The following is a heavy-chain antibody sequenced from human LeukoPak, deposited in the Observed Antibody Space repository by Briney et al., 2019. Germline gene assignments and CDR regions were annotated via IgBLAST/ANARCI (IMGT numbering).Heavy chain of an antibody. CDR2: ISYSGGT. CDR1: GVSISSDGYY. D-gene: IGHD3-9*01. CDR3: AEDRGLVGERYSYQFYGMDV. V-gene: IGHV4-31*03. J-gene: IGHJ6*01. Sequence: SQTLSLTCTVSGVSISSDGYYWSWVRQHPEKGLVWIGYISYSGGTLYNPSLKSRVAISIDTSKNQFSLRLGSVTAADTAVYYCAEDRGLVGERYSYQFYGMDVWGQGTAVTVSS.